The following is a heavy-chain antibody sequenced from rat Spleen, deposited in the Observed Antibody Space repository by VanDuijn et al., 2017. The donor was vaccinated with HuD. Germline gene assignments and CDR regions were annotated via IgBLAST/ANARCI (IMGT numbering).Heavy chain of an antibody. D-gene: IGHD1-11*01. Sequence: EVQLVESGGGLVRPGRSLKLSCVASGFTFNDYWMTWIRQAPGKGLDWVASITNTGGVTYYRDSVKGRFTISRDNAKSTLYLQMDSLRSEDTATYYCARRFYGGYSEPYYFDYWGQGVMVTVSS. CDR2: ITNTGGVT. J-gene: IGHJ2*01. CDR3: ARRFYGGYSEPYYFDY. V-gene: IGHV5-31*01. CDR1: GFTFNDYW.